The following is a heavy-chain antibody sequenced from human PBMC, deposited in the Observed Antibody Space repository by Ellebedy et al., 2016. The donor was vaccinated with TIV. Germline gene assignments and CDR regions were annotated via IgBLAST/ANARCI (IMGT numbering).Heavy chain of an antibody. CDR3: ARQPLAGRRGTPPWFDP. D-gene: IGHD2-15*01. V-gene: IGHV4-31*03. Sequence: MPSETLSLTCTVSGGSISSGGYYWSWIRQHPGKGLERIGYIYYSGNTYYSPSLKSRVTISVDTSKNQFSLKLSYVTAADTAVYYCARQPLAGRRGTPPWFDPWGQGTLVTVSS. CDR1: GGSISSGGYY. CDR2: IYYSGNT. J-gene: IGHJ5*02.